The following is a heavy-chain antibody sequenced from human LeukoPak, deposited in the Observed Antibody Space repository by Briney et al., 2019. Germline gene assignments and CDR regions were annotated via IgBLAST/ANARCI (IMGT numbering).Heavy chain of an antibody. CDR3: ARVEYDTTANNWFDP. CDR1: GFTFSSYW. J-gene: IGHJ5*02. D-gene: IGHD3-22*01. Sequence: QSGGSLRLSCAASGFTFSSYWMHWVRQAPGKGLVWVSRINTDGSSTSYADSVKGRFTISRDNAKNTLYLQMNSLRAEDTAVYYCARVEYDTTANNWFDPWGQGTLVTVSS. V-gene: IGHV3-74*01. CDR2: INTDGSST.